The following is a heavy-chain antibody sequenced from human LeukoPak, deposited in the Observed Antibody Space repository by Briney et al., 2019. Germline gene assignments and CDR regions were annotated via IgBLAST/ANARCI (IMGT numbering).Heavy chain of an antibody. Sequence: GGSLRLSCAASGFTFSSYEMNWVRQAPGKGLEWISYISSSVSTIYYADSVKGRFTISRDNAKNSLFLQMNSLRAEDTALYYCARGGSRWFLYYFDYWGQGTLVTVSS. V-gene: IGHV3-48*03. CDR3: ARGGSRWFLYYFDY. CDR2: ISSSVSTI. J-gene: IGHJ4*02. CDR1: GFTFSSYE. D-gene: IGHD3-3*01.